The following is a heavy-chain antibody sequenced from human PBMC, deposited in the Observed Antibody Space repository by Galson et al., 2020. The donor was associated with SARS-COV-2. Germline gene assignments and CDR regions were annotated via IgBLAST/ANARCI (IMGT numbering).Heavy chain of an antibody. V-gene: IGHV1-8*01. CDR3: ARLVSLPWVQFWLPNYVMEV. CDR1: GYTFTSYD. Sequence: ASVKVSCKTSGYTFTSYDINWVRQATGQGLEWMGWMNPNSGNSGCTQKFQGRVTMTRDTSISTAYMELSNLTSEDTAVYYCARLVSLPWVQFWLPNYVMEVWGQGTTVSVSS. CDR2: MNPNSGNS. J-gene: IGHJ6*02. D-gene: IGHD5-18*01.